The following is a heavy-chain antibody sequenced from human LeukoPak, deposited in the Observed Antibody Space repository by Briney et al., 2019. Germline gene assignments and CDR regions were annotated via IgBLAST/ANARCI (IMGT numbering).Heavy chain of an antibody. Sequence: ASVKVSCKASGGTFSSYAISWVRRAPGQGLEWMGGIIPIFGTANYAQNFQGRVTLTRDTSTSTVYMELSSLRSEDTAIYYCARIRDGYNDAYDLWGQGTVVTVPS. CDR1: GGTFSSYA. V-gene: IGHV1-69*05. CDR2: IIPIFGTA. D-gene: IGHD5-24*01. CDR3: ARIRDGYNDAYDL. J-gene: IGHJ3*01.